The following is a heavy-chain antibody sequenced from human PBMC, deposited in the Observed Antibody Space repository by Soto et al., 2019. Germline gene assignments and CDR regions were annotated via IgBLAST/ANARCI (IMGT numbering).Heavy chain of an antibody. CDR3: ARVNPPYCSGGSCYGGAWFDP. Sequence: QVQLVQSGAEVKKPGASVKVSCKASGYTFTSYGISWVRQAPGQGLEWMGWISAYNGNTNYAQKPQVRVAMTTDTSTSAAYMELRSLRSDDTAVYYCARVNPPYCSGGSCYGGAWFDPWGQGTLVTVSS. J-gene: IGHJ5*02. CDR2: ISAYNGNT. D-gene: IGHD2-15*01. CDR1: GYTFTSYG. V-gene: IGHV1-18*01.